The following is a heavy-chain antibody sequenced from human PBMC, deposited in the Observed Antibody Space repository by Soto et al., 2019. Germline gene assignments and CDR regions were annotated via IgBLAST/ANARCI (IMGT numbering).Heavy chain of an antibody. V-gene: IGHV5-51*01. CDR2: IYPGDSDT. CDR1: GYRFSTYW. D-gene: IGHD1-26*01. CDR3: ARLGGIVDTGTWIQ. J-gene: IGHJ4*02. Sequence: GESLKISCNAFGYRFSTYWIGWVRQRPGKGPEWMAIIYPGDSDTRENPSFQGQVTISADKSSNTVHLQWRSLKASDTAIYYCARLGGIVDTGTWIQWGQGTPVTVSS.